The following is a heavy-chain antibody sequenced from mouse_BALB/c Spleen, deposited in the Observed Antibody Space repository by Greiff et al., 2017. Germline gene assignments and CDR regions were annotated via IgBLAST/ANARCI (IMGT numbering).Heavy chain of an antibody. V-gene: IGHV14-4*02. J-gene: IGHJ3*01. Sequence: EVQLVESGAELVRSGASVKLSCTASGFNIKDYYMHWVKQRPEQGLEWIGWIDPENGDTEYAPKFQGKATMTADTSSNTAYLQLSSLTSEDTAVYYCNAYYGSSPWFAYWGQGTLVTVSA. D-gene: IGHD1-1*01. CDR2: IDPENGDT. CDR3: NAYYGSSPWFAY. CDR1: GFNIKDYY.